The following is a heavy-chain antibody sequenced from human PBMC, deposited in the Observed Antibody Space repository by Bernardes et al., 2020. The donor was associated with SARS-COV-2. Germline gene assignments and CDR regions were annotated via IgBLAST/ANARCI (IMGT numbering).Heavy chain of an antibody. CDR1: GFTFSSYW. V-gene: IGHV3-7*05. CDR3: AREGLGIAVAGTAVYYYYGMDV. CDR2: IKQDGSEK. D-gene: IGHD6-19*01. Sequence: GGSLRLSCAASGFTFSSYWMSWFRQAPGKGLEWVANIKQDGSEKYYVDSVKGRFTISRDNAKNSLYLQMNSLRAEDTAVYYCAREGLGIAVAGTAVYYYYGMDVWGQGTTVTVSS. J-gene: IGHJ6*02.